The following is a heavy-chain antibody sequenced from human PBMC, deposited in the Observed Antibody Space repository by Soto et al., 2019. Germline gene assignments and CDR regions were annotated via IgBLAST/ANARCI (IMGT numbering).Heavy chain of an antibody. Sequence: ASVKVSCKASGYTFTSYAMHWVRQAPGQRLEWMGWINAGNGNTKYSQKFQGRVTITRDTSASTAYMELSSLRSEDTAVYYCAKDLGPAGELLFGYWGQGTLVTVSS. CDR1: GYTFTSYA. CDR3: AKDLGPAGELLFGY. D-gene: IGHD3-10*01. CDR2: INAGNGNT. J-gene: IGHJ4*02. V-gene: IGHV1-3*01.